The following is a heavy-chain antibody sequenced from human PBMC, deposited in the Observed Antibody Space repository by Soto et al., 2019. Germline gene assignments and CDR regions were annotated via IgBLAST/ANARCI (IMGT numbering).Heavy chain of an antibody. Sequence: QVQLVESGGGLVKPGGSLRLSCAASGFTFSDSYMSWIRQAPGKGLEWVSYISSSDSIIYYSDSVKGRFIISRDNAKNSLYLQMNSLRAEDTAVYYCARDLGYYDSSGYFDYWGQGTPVTVSS. CDR1: GFTFSDSY. CDR2: ISSSDSII. V-gene: IGHV3-11*01. D-gene: IGHD3-22*01. CDR3: ARDLGYYDSSGYFDY. J-gene: IGHJ4*02.